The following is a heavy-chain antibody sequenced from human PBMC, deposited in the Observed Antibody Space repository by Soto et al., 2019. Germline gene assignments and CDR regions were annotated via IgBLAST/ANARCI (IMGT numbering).Heavy chain of an antibody. J-gene: IGHJ6*02. D-gene: IGHD5-12*01. Sequence: SVKVSCKASGGTFSSYAIRWVRQAPGQGLEWMGGIIPIFGTANYAQKFQGRVTITADESTSTAYMELSSLRSEDTAVYYCARGGGYEPNYYYYGMDVWGQGTTVTGSS. V-gene: IGHV1-69*13. CDR1: GGTFSSYA. CDR2: IIPIFGTA. CDR3: ARGGGYEPNYYYYGMDV.